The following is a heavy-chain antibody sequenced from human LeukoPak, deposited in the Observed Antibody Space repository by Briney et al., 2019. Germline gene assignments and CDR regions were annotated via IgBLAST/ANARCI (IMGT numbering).Heavy chain of an antibody. Sequence: GESLKISCKGSGYIFTNIWIGWVRQMPGKGLEWMGIIYPGDSETRYSPSFQGQVTISADKSITTAYLQSSSLTASDTVMYYCASIGDYAKGMDVWGQGTTVTVSS. CDR3: ASIGDYAKGMDV. V-gene: IGHV5-51*01. CDR2: IYPGDSET. D-gene: IGHD4-17*01. J-gene: IGHJ6*02. CDR1: GYIFTNIW.